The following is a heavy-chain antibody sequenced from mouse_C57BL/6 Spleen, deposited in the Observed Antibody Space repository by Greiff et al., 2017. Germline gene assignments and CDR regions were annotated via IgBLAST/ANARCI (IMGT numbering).Heavy chain of an antibody. CDR2: INPYNGGT. J-gene: IGHJ4*01. Sequence: VQLQQSGPVLVKPGASVKMSCKASGYTFTDYYMNWVKQSHGKSLEWIGVINPYNGGTSSNQKFKGKATLTVDKSSSTDYMELNSLTSEDSAVYYCARRGDYAMDYWGQGTSVTVSS. V-gene: IGHV1-19*01. CDR3: ARRGDYAMDY. CDR1: GYTFTDYY.